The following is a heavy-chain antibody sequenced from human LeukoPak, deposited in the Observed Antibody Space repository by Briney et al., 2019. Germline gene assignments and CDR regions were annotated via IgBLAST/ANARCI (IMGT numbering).Heavy chain of an antibody. J-gene: IGHJ3*02. CDR2: ISGSGGST. CDR1: GFTFSSYA. V-gene: IGHV3-23*01. Sequence: PGGSLRLSCAASGFTFSSYAMSWVRQAPGKGLEWVSAISGSGGSTYYADSVKGRFTISRDNSKNTLYLQMNSLRAEDTAVYYCAKGCSSSWYRRAAFDIWGQGTMVTVSS. D-gene: IGHD6-13*01. CDR3: AKGCSSSWYRRAAFDI.